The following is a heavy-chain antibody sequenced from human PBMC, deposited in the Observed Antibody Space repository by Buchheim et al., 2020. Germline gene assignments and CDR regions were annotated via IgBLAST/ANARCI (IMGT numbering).Heavy chain of an antibody. CDR2: IYRSGST. CDR3: ASILGGCSATSCYRLH. J-gene: IGHJ4*02. D-gene: IGHD2-2*01. CDR1: GDSISSNYW. Sequence: QVQLQESGPGLVKPSGTLSLTCAVSGDSISSNYWWTWVRQPPGKGLEWIGEIYRSGSTNYNPSLKSRVIISLDKSKNEFSLRLTSAAGADTAIYYCASILGGCSATSCYRLHWGQGTL. V-gene: IGHV4-4*02.